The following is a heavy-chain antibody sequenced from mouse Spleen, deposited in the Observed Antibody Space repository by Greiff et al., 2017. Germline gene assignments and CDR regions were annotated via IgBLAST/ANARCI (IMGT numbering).Heavy chain of an antibody. Sequence: EVMLVESGGGLVKPGGSLKLSCAASGFTFSSYTMSWVRQTPAKRLEWVATISSGGGNTYYPDSVKGRFTISRDNARNTLYLQMSSLRSEDTAMYYCARHDYYSKDFDYWGQGTTLTVSS. V-gene: IGHV5-9*01. CDR1: GFTFSSYT. D-gene: IGHD2-5*01. CDR2: ISSGGGNT. J-gene: IGHJ2*01. CDR3: ARHDYYSKDFDY.